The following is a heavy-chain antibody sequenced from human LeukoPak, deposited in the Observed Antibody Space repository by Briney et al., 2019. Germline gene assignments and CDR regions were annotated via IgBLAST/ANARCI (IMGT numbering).Heavy chain of an antibody. CDR1: GFTFNIYW. J-gene: IGHJ4*02. Sequence: PGGSLRLSCAASGFTFNIYWLHWVRQAPGKGLVWVAHINSDGSSTTYAGSVKGRFTISRDNSKNTLYLHMSSLRAEDTAVYYCVKSDNIVGATYFDYWGQGTLVTVSS. CDR2: INSDGSST. CDR3: VKSDNIVGATYFDY. D-gene: IGHD1-26*01. V-gene: IGHV3-74*01.